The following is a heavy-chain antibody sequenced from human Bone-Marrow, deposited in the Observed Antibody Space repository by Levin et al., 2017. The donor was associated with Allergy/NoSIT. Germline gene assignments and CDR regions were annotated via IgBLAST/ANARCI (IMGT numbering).Heavy chain of an antibody. CDR2: IETGGST. Sequence: SCAAYEFAVSTTYMSWVRQAPGKGLEWVSLIETGGSTYHADSVKGRFTISRDNSENTVDLQMNNLRVEDTAVYYCTKDLDYHDAFDVWGQGTMVTVSS. J-gene: IGHJ3*01. CDR1: EFAVSTTY. CDR3: TKDLDYHDAFDV. D-gene: IGHD3-3*01. V-gene: IGHV3-53*01.